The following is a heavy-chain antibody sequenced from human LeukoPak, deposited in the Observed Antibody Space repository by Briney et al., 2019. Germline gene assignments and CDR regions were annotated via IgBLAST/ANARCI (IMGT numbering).Heavy chain of an antibody. CDR1: GYTFTSYS. V-gene: IGHV1-46*01. Sequence: ASVKVSCTASGYTFTSYSMHWVRQAPGQGLGWMGIINPSGGSTRYAQNFQGRVIMTRDTSTSTVYMELSSLRSEDTAVYYCARVMVRGVFDTFDIWGQGTVVTVSS. D-gene: IGHD3-10*01. J-gene: IGHJ3*02. CDR3: ARVMVRGVFDTFDI. CDR2: INPSGGST.